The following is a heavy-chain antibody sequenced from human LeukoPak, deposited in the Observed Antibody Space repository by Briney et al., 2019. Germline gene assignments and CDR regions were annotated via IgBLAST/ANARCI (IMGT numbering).Heavy chain of an antibody. CDR2: IYYSGST. CDR1: GGSISSGGYY. Sequence: ASETLSLTCTVSGGSISSGGYYWSWIRQHPGKGLEWIGYIYYSGSTYYNPSLKSRVTISVDTSKNQFSLKLSSVTPADTAVYSCAKGAVLLWFGELTPPPPSQTYYFDYWGQGTLVTVSS. CDR3: AKGAVLLWFGELTPPPPSQTYYFDY. D-gene: IGHD3-10*01. V-gene: IGHV4-31*03. J-gene: IGHJ4*02.